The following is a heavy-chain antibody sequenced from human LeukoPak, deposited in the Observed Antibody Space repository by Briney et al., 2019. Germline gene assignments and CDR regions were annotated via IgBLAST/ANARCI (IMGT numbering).Heavy chain of an antibody. D-gene: IGHD6-19*01. Sequence: PSETLSLTCTVSGGSISSYYWSWIRQPPGKGLEWIGYIYYSGSTNYNPSLKSRVTISVDTSKNHFSLKLSSVTAADTAVYYCASRSPYSNGFYFDYWGQGTLVTVSS. J-gene: IGHJ4*02. CDR2: IYYSGST. CDR3: ASRSPYSNGFYFDY. CDR1: GGSISSYY. V-gene: IGHV4-59*08.